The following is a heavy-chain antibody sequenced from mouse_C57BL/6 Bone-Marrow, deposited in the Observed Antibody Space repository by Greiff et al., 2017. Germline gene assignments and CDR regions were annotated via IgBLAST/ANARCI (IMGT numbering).Heavy chain of an antibody. D-gene: IGHD2-1*01. Sequence: EVKLMESGPELVKPGASVKISCKASGYSFTDYNMNWVKQSNGKSLEWIGVINPNYGTTSYNQKFKGKATLTVDQSSSTAYMQLNSLTSEDSAVYYYAREELAVYGKGFAYWGQGTLVTVSA. CDR2: INPNYGTT. J-gene: IGHJ3*01. CDR1: GYSFTDYN. V-gene: IGHV1-39*01. CDR3: AREELAVYGKGFAY.